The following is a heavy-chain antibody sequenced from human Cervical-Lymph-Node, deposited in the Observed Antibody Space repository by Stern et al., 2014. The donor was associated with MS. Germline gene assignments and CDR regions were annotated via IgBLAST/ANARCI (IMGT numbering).Heavy chain of an antibody. CDR1: GYTFTNYY. V-gene: IGHV1-46*01. CDR3: AGGHTFDY. J-gene: IGHJ4*02. CDR2: INPRDGSA. Sequence: DQLVESGAEVKKPGASVKVSCKASGYTFTNYYLHWVRQAPGQGLEWMGIINPRDGSASYAQKFQGRVTMTRDTSTSTVYMEMSSLRSEDTAVYFCAGGHTFDYWGQGTLVTVSS.